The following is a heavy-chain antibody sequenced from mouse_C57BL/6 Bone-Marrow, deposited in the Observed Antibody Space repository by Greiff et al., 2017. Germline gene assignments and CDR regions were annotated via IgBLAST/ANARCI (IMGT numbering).Heavy chain of an antibody. CDR1: GFNIKDDY. CDR3: TTVEWLRRGYFDV. Sequence: EVQLQQSGVELVRPGASVKLSCTASGFNIKDDYMHWVKQRPEQGLEWIGWIDPENGDTEYASKFQGKATITADTSSNTAYLQLSSLTSEDTAVYYCTTVEWLRRGYFDVWGTGTTVTVSS. CDR2: IDPENGDT. V-gene: IGHV14-4*01. J-gene: IGHJ1*03. D-gene: IGHD2-2*01.